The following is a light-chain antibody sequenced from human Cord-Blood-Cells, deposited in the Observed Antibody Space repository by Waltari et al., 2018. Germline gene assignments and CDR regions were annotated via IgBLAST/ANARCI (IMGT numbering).Light chain of an antibody. CDR3: QQYKSYSGT. CDR2: DAS. CDR1: QSISSW. Sequence: DIQMTQSPSTLSASVGDRVTITCRASQSISSWLAWYQQKPGKAPKLLIYDASSLESGVPSRFGGSGSGTEFTLTISSLQPDDFATYYCQQYKSYSGTFGQGTKVEIK. J-gene: IGKJ1*01. V-gene: IGKV1-5*01.